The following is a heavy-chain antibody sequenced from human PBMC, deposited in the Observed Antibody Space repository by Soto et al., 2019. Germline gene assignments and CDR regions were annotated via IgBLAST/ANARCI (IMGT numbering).Heavy chain of an antibody. CDR1: GFTFSNYA. J-gene: IGHJ4*02. CDR3: ARALYTGSYHAFDY. D-gene: IGHD1-26*01. CDR2: FSGGGST. V-gene: IGHV3-23*01. Sequence: PGGSLRLSCAASGFTFSNYAMTWVRQAPGKGLEWVTGFSGGGSTYYADSVKGRFTISRDNSKNTLYLQMNSLRAEDTAVYYCARALYTGSYHAFDYWGPGTMVTVYS.